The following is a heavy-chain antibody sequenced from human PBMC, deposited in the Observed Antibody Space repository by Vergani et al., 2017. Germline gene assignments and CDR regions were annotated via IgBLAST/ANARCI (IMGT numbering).Heavy chain of an antibody. CDR2: IWYDGMNK. CDR1: GLTFTNYG. V-gene: IGHV3-33*03. CDR3: AKHTAMVTHPFDY. J-gene: IGHJ4*02. Sequence: QVQLVESGGGVVQPGRSLRLSCAASGLTFTNYGMHWVRQAPGKGLEWVAFIWYDGMNKYYADSVKGRFTISRDNSKNTLYLQINSLSAEDTAVYYCAKHTAMVTHPFDYWGQGTLVTVSS. D-gene: IGHD5-18*01.